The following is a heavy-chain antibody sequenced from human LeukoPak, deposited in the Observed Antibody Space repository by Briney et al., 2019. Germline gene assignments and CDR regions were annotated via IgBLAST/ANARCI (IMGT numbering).Heavy chain of an antibody. CDR1: GYSISSGYY. Sequence: SETLSLTCAVSGYSISSGYYWGWIRQPPGKGLEWIGSFYHSGNTYYNPSLKSRVTISVDTSKNQFSLKLTSVTAADMAVYYCARQDFYSNYPHNWFDPWGQGTLVTVSS. V-gene: IGHV4-38-2*01. CDR2: FYHSGNT. CDR3: ARQDFYSNYPHNWFDP. J-gene: IGHJ5*02. D-gene: IGHD4-11*01.